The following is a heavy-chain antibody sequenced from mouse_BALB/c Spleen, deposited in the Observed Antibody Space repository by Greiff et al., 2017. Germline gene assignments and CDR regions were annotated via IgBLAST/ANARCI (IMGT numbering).Heavy chain of an antibody. V-gene: IGHV5-6*01. D-gene: IGHD2-2*01. CDR2: ISSGGSYT. CDR1: GFTFSSYG. CDR3: ARHGYPYAMDY. Sequence: EVQLQQSGGDLVKPGGSLKLSCAASGFTFSSYGMSWVRQTPDKRLEWVATISSGGSYTYYPDSVKGRFTISRDNAKNTLYLQMSSLKSEDTAMYYCARHGYPYAMDYWGQGTSVTVSS. J-gene: IGHJ4*01.